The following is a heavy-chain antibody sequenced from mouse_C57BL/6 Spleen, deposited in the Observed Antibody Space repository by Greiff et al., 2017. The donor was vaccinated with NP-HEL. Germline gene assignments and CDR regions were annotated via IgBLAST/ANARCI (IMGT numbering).Heavy chain of an antibody. Sequence: VQLQQSGAELVRPGASVKLSCTASGFNIKDDYMHWVKQRPEQGLEWIGWIDPENGDTEYASKFQGKATITADTSSNTAYLQLSCLTSEDTAVYYCTQLGLFDYWGQGTTLTVSS. CDR3: TQLGLFDY. CDR1: GFNIKDDY. V-gene: IGHV14-4*01. CDR2: IDPENGDT. J-gene: IGHJ2*01. D-gene: IGHD4-1*02.